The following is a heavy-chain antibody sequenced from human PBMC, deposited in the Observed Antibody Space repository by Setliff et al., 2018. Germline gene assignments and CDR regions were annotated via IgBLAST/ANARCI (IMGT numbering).Heavy chain of an antibody. Sequence: PSETLSLTCTVSGGSISSGNYYWSWIRQPAGKGLEWIGHIQTSGTTNYNPSLKSRVTISVDTSKNQFSLKLSAVTAADTAVYYCARGVSGVSWTPRYWGRGTLVTVSS. V-gene: IGHV4-61*09. CDR3: ARGVSGVSWTPRY. J-gene: IGHJ4*02. CDR2: IQTSGTT. D-gene: IGHD2-15*01. CDR1: GGSISSGNYY.